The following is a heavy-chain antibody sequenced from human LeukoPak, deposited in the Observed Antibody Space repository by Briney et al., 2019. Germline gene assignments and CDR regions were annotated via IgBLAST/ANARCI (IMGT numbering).Heavy chain of an antibody. J-gene: IGHJ4*02. D-gene: IGHD1-1*01. Sequence: GGSLRLSCRASGFNFNIYSMNWVRQAPGKGLEWVSAITTSGDNAYYVDSVKGRFTMSRDNSKNTLYLQMNSLGADDTAVYYCARDHDNFFDYWGQGSLVSVST. CDR3: ARDHDNFFDY. CDR1: GFNFNIYS. CDR2: ITTSGDNA. V-gene: IGHV3-23*01.